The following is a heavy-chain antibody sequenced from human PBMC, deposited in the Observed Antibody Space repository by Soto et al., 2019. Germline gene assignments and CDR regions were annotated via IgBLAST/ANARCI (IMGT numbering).Heavy chain of an antibody. CDR2: IYYSGST. Sequence: SETLSLTCTVSGGSISSSSYYWGWIRQPPGKGLEWIGSIYYSGSTYYNPSLKSRVTISVDTSKNQFSLKLSSVTAADTAVYYCARQGPVVVPRDYYYYMDVWGKGTMVTVSS. CDR3: ARQGPVVVPRDYYYYMDV. CDR1: GGSISSSSYY. V-gene: IGHV4-39*01. J-gene: IGHJ6*03. D-gene: IGHD2-2*01.